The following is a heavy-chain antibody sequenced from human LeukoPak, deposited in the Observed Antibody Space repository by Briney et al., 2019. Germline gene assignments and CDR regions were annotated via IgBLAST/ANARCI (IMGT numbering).Heavy chain of an antibody. V-gene: IGHV3-23*01. CDR2: ISGSGGST. Sequence: GGSLRLSCAASGFTFSSYAMSWVRQAPGKGLEWVSAISGSGGSTYYADSVKGRFTISRDNSKNSLSLQMNSLRAEDTAVYYCTRDRFYAMDAWGQGTTVTVSS. CDR1: GFTFSSYA. CDR3: TRDRFYAMDA. J-gene: IGHJ6*02.